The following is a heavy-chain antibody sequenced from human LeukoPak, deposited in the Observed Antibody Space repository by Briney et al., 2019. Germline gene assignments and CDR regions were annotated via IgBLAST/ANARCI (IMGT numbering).Heavy chain of an antibody. D-gene: IGHD3-16*01. V-gene: IGHV1-3*01. CDR3: ARAPGGDY. CDR1: GYSFTNYA. J-gene: IGHJ4*02. Sequence: GASVKVSRKASGYSFTNYAIHWVRQAPGQRLEWMGWINPGNGNTKYSQKLQGRVTITRDTSASTVYMDVSSLRSEDTAVYYCARAPGGDYWGQGTLVTVSS. CDR2: INPGNGNT.